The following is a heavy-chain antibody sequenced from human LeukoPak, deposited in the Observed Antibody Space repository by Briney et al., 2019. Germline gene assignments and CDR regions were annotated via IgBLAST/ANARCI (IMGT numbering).Heavy chain of an antibody. CDR2: IIPIFGTA. J-gene: IGHJ4*02. Sequence: GASVKASCKASGGTFSSYAISWVRQAPGQGLEWMGGIIPIFGTANYAQKFQGRVTITADESTSTAYMELSSLRSEDTAVYYCARSDYCSGGSCYSDRVYYFDYWGQGTLVTVSS. D-gene: IGHD2-15*01. CDR1: GGTFSSYA. V-gene: IGHV1-69*13. CDR3: ARSDYCSGGSCYSDRVYYFDY.